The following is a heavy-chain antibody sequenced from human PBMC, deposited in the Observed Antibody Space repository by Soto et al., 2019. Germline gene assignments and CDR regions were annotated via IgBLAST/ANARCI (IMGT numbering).Heavy chain of an antibody. J-gene: IGHJ4*02. D-gene: IGHD5-18*01. CDR2: IFSNDEK. CDR3: ARLLDTAMVTSVFDY. Sequence: QVTLKESGPVLVKPTETLTLTCTVSGFSLSNARMGVSWIRQPPGKALEWLAHIFSNDEKSYSTSLKSRLTIPKDTSKSHVVLTKNNIDPVDTATYYCARLLDTAMVTSVFDYWGQGTLVTVSS. CDR1: GFSLSNARMG. V-gene: IGHV2-26*01.